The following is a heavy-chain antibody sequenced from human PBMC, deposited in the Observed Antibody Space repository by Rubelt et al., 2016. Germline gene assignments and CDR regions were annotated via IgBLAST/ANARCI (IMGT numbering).Heavy chain of an antibody. V-gene: IGHV4-34*01. Sequence: QVQLQQWGAGLLKPSETLSLTCAVYGGSFSGYYWSWIRQPPGKGLEWIGEINHRGSTNYNPSLKSRVTRSVDTSKNQFSLKLGSVTAADTAVYYCARSGAMVRGVTNYWGQGTLVTVSS. D-gene: IGHD3-10*01. J-gene: IGHJ4*02. CDR1: GGSFSGYY. CDR2: INHRGST. CDR3: ARSGAMVRGVTNY.